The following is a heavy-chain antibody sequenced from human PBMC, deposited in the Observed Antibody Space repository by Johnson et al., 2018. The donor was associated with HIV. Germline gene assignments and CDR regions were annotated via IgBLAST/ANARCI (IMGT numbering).Heavy chain of an antibody. V-gene: IGHV3-30*02. J-gene: IGHJ3*02. D-gene: IGHD6-19*01. CDR2: IRNDGSNK. CDR3: AKDGPYSSGIDASDI. CDR1: GFTFSTYG. Sequence: HVQLVESGGGVVQPGGSLRLSCAASGFTFSTYGMHWVRQAPGKGLEWVAFIRNDGSNKHFVESVKGRFTISRDNSKYTLYLQMNSLRGEETAVYYCAKDGPYSSGIDASDIWGQGTVVTVSS.